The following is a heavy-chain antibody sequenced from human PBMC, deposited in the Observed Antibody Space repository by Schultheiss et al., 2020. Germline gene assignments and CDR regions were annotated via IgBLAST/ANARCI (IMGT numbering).Heavy chain of an antibody. J-gene: IGHJ6*02. CDR2: MNPNSGNT. CDR1: GYTFTSYD. V-gene: IGHV1-8*01. D-gene: IGHD6-13*01. CDR3: ARSSQDYYYYGMDV. Sequence: GESLKISCKASGYTFTSYDINWVRQATGQGLEWMGWMNPNSGNTGYAQKFQGRVTMTRDTSISTAYMELSRLRSDDTAVYYCARSSQDYYYYGMDVWGQGTTVTVSS.